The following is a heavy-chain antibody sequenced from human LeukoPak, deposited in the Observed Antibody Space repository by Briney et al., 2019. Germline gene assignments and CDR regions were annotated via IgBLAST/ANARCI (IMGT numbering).Heavy chain of an antibody. V-gene: IGHV1-46*01. J-gene: IGHJ6*02. CDR1: GYTFTSYY. CDR3: ASLDCSSTSCYDGAGYYGMDV. Sequence: ASVKVSCKASGYTFTSYYMHWVRQAPGQGLEWMGIINPSGGSTSYAQKFQGRVTMTRDTSTSTAYMELSSLRSEDTAVYYCASLDCSSTSCYDGAGYYGMDVWGQGTTVTVSS. CDR2: INPSGGST. D-gene: IGHD2-2*01.